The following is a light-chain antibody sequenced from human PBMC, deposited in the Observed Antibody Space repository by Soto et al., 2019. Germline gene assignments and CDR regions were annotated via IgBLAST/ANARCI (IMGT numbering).Light chain of an antibody. CDR1: QSVGSN. CDR3: QQYNNWPPDRT. V-gene: IGKV3-15*01. Sequence: EIVMTQSPATLSVSPGERATLSCRASQSVGSNLAWYQLKPGQAPRLLIYGASTRATGIPARFSGSGSGTDFTLTISSLQSEDFAIYFCQQYNNWPPDRTFGQGXKVXX. CDR2: GAS. J-gene: IGKJ1*01.